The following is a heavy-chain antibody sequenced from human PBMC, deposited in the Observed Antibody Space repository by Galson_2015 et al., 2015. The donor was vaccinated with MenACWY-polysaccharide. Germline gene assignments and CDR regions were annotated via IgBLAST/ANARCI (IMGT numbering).Heavy chain of an antibody. Sequence: SLRLSCAASGFSLGAWYMSWIRQAPGKGLEWLSYISKSGDSIYYADSVKGRFTISRDNARSSLYLQMNSLEADDTGTYYCARGHYGLDVWGQGTTVTVSS. J-gene: IGHJ6*02. CDR1: GFSLGAWY. CDR2: ISKSGDSI. CDR3: ARGHYGLDV. V-gene: IGHV3-11*01.